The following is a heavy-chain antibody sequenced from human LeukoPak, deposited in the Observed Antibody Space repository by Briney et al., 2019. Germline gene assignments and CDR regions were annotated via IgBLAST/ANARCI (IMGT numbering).Heavy chain of an antibody. D-gene: IGHD6-13*01. CDR3: AKIISAAGLGA. CDR1: GFTFSSYS. Sequence: GGSLRLSCAASGFTFSSYSMNWVRQAPGKGLEWVSSISSSSSYIYYAASVKGRFTISRDNSKDTLYLQMNSLRAEDTAVYYCAKIISAAGLGAWGQGTLVTVSS. CDR2: ISSSSSYI. J-gene: IGHJ5*02. V-gene: IGHV3-21*04.